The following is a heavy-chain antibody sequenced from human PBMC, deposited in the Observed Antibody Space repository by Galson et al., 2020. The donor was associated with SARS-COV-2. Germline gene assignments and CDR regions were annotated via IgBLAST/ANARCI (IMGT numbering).Heavy chain of an antibody. CDR3: ARRTFGQWLVLNY. CDR1: GGSFSGQY. J-gene: IGHJ4*02. Sequence: SETLSLTCAVYGGSFSGQYWRWIRQPPGKGLEWIGEVNHSGSTNYNPSLKSRVTISVDTSKNQFSLKLSSVTAADTAVYYCARRTFGQWLVLNYWGQGTLVTVSS. V-gene: IGHV4-34*01. D-gene: IGHD6-19*01. CDR2: VNHSGST.